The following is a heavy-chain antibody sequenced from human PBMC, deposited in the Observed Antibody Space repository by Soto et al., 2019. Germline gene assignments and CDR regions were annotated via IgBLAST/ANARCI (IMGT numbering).Heavy chain of an antibody. CDR1: GFTLSDYY. J-gene: IGHJ6*02. CDR3: ASNRLGHYYGMDV. V-gene: IGHV3-11*06. Sequence: GGSLRLACAASGFTLSDYYMTWIGKAPGNGLEWVSYISSSSIYTNYADSVKGRFTISRDNAKKSLYLQMNSLRAEDTAVYYCASNRLGHYYGMDVWGQGTTVTVSS. CDR2: ISSSSIYT.